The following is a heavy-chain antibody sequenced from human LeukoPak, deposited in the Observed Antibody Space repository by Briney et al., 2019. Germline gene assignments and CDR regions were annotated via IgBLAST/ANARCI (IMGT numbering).Heavy chain of an antibody. V-gene: IGHV1-2*02. CDR2: INPNSGGT. Sequence: ASVKVSCRASGYTFTGYYMHWVRQAPGQGLEWMGWINPNSGGTNYAQEFQGRVTMTRDTSISTAYMELSRLRSDDTAVYYCASSIAARGYYYYMDVWGKGTTVTVSS. D-gene: IGHD6-6*01. CDR1: GYTFTGYY. J-gene: IGHJ6*03. CDR3: ASSIAARGYYYYMDV.